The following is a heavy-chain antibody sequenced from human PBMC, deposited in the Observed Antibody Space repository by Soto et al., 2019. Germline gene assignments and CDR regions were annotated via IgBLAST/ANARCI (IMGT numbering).Heavy chain of an antibody. D-gene: IGHD3-22*01. CDR3: TRELNTESSAYYSFAY. CDR1: GYTFTAYG. CDR2: VSTNDDRT. Sequence: QVQLVQSGPEVKMPGASVKVSCKTSGYTFTAYGLAWLRQVPGQRPEWMGWVSTNDDRTNYAQKFQGRVTMTTDRSTTTTYMELRSLRADDTAVYYCTRELNTESSAYYSFAYWGQGTLVTVSS. V-gene: IGHV1-18*01. J-gene: IGHJ4*02.